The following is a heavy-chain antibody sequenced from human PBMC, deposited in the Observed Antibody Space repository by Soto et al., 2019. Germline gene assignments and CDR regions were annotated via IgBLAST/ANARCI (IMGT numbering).Heavy chain of an antibody. CDR1: GFTFSDYY. V-gene: IGHV3-11*04. J-gene: IGHJ4*02. Sequence: GGSLRLSCAASGFTFSDYYMSWIRQAPGKGLEWVAYISTSDSNIYYTDTVKGRITISRDNPKNTLYLQMNSLRAEDTAVYYCARDRMAAKPTTENWGQGTLVTVSS. D-gene: IGHD4-17*01. CDR3: ARDRMAAKPTTEN. CDR2: ISTSDSNI.